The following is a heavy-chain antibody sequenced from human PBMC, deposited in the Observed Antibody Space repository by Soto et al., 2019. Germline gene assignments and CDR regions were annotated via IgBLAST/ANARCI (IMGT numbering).Heavy chain of an antibody. J-gene: IGHJ4*02. V-gene: IGHV1-3*01. CDR3: ARDGSILDY. CDR2: INAGNGNK. Sequence: QVQLVQSGAEVKKPGASVKVSCKASGYTFNSYAMHWVRQAPGQRLEWMGWINAGNGNKKHSQKFQGRVTITRDTSASTAYIELSSRRSEDTAVYYCARDGSILDYWGQGTLVTVSS. CDR1: GYTFNSYA. D-gene: IGHD1-1*01.